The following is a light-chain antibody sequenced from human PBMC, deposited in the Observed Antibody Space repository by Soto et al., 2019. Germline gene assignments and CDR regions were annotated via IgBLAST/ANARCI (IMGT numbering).Light chain of an antibody. CDR2: EVS. CDR3: SSHTSSSTLV. J-gene: IGLJ2*01. CDR1: SSDVGSYNR. Sequence: QSALTQPPSVSGSPGQSVTISCTGTSSDVGSYNRVSWYQQPPGTAPKLMIYEVSNRPSGVPDRFSGSKSGNTASLTISGLQAEDEAEYYCSSHTSSSTLVFGGGTKLTVL. V-gene: IGLV2-18*02.